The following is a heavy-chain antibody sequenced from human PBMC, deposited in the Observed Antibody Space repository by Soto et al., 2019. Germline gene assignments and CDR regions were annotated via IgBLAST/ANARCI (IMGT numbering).Heavy chain of an antibody. CDR2: IYYTGNT. CDR1: GGSISNYY. Sequence: QVQLQESGPGLVKPSETLSLTCTVSGGSISNYYWTWFRQPPGKGLEWIGYIYYTGNTNYNPSLTSRVTISLDPSKNQFSLKLSSVTAADTAVYYCASPKLGSNWYFDLWGRGTLVTVSS. D-gene: IGHD7-27*01. CDR3: ASPKLGSNWYFDL. V-gene: IGHV4-59*01. J-gene: IGHJ2*01.